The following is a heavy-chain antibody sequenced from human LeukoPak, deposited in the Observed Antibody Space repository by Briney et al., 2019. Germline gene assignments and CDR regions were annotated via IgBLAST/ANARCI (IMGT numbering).Heavy chain of an antibody. Sequence: GRSLRLSCAASGFTFSSYAMHWVRQAPGKGLEWVAVISYDGSNKYYADSVKGRFTISRDNAKNSLFLQISNLSAEDTAVYYCARLDESEGDYWGQGTLLTVSS. CDR2: ISYDGSNK. CDR1: GFTFSSYA. V-gene: IGHV3-30-3*01. J-gene: IGHJ4*02. CDR3: ARLDESEGDY.